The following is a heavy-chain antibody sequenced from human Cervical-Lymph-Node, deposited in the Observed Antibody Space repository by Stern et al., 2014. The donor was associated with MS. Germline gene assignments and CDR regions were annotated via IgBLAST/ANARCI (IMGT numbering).Heavy chain of an antibody. CDR1: GGTFSSYA. D-gene: IGHD1-26*01. V-gene: IGHV1-69*01. Sequence: DQLVESGAEVKKPGSSVKVSCKASGGTFSSYAISWVRQAPGQGLEWMGGIIPIFGTANYAQKFQGRVTITADESTSTAYMELSSLRSEDTAVYYCAREPLDIVGATRWFDPWGQGTLVTVSS. J-gene: IGHJ5*02. CDR3: AREPLDIVGATRWFDP. CDR2: IIPIFGTA.